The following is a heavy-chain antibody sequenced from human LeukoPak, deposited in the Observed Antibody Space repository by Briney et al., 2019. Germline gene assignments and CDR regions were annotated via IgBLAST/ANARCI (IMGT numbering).Heavy chain of an antibody. CDR1: GFTFGSYA. Sequence: PGGSLRLSCAASGFTFGSYAMTWVRQAPGKGLEWVSVITGSESSTYYADSVRGRFTISRDNPKNTLYLQMNSLRADDTAVYYCATAAGADFFDYWGQGTLVTVSS. CDR2: ITGSESST. J-gene: IGHJ4*02. V-gene: IGHV3-23*01. D-gene: IGHD3-3*01. CDR3: ATAAGADFFDY.